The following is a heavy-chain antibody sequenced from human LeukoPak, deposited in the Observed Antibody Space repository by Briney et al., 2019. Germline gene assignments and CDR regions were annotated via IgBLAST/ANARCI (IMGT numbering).Heavy chain of an antibody. CDR1: GFTDNTNY. CDR3: AAQDTFFDS. V-gene: IGHV3-53*01. D-gene: IGHD2-15*01. Sequence: GGSLRHSCAPSGFTDNTNYLNWVRQAPGKGLEWVSTVYTYGTTYYADSVKGRFTISRDNSKNTLYLQMNSLRPEDTAVYYCAAQDTFFDSWGQGTPVTVSS. CDR2: VYTYGTT. J-gene: IGHJ4*02.